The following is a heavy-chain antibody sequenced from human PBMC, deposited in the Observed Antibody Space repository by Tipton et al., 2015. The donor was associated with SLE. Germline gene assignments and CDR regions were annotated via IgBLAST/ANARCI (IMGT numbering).Heavy chain of an antibody. D-gene: IGHD6-13*01. Sequence: SLRLSCEAFGLPGSYAMSWVRQAPGKGLEWVAVIWNDGSKTYYADSVKGRFTISRDNSKNTLDLQMYSLRTEDTAVYFCAKDSAFSNSWPVDYWGQGTLVTVSS. V-gene: IGHV3-30*18. CDR2: IWNDGSKT. CDR3: AKDSAFSNSWPVDY. J-gene: IGHJ4*02. CDR1: GLPGSYA.